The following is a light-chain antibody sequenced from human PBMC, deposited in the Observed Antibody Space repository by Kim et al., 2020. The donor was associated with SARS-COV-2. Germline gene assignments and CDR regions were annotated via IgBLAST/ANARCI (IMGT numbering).Light chain of an antibody. J-gene: IGLJ1*01. CDR1: NIGSKN. V-gene: IGLV3-21*04. CDR2: YGS. CDR3: QVWDSSSDHYV. Sequence: SYELTQPPSVSVAPGKTASITCGGNNIGSKNVYWYQQKPGQAPLLVIFYGSHRPSGIPERISGSNSGNTAALTISRVEAGDEADYYCQVWDSSSDHYVFGTGTKVTVL.